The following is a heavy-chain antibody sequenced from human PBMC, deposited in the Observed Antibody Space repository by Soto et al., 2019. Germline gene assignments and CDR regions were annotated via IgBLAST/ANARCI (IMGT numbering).Heavy chain of an antibody. J-gene: IGHJ3*02. CDR3: ARELYDSSGSGLDAFDI. Sequence: GASVKVSCKASGYTFTGYYMHWVRQAPGQGLERMGWINPNSGGTNYAQKFKGWVTMTRDTSISTAYMELSRLRSDDTAVYYCARELYDSSGSGLDAFDIWGQGTMVTVSS. D-gene: IGHD3-22*01. CDR2: INPNSGGT. V-gene: IGHV1-2*04. CDR1: GYTFTGYY.